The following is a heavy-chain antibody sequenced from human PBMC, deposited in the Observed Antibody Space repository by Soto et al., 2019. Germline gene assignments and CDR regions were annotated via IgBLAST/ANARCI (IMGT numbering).Heavy chain of an antibody. Sequence: SETLSLTCTVSGGSISSYYWNWIRQPPGKGLEWIGSIYYSGTTNYNPSLKSRVTISLDTSKSHFSLKLSSVTAADTAVYYCARVSWNSELATPFYFDYWGPGTLVTAPQ. V-gene: IGHV4-59*01. CDR3: ARVSWNSELATPFYFDY. D-gene: IGHD1-7*01. J-gene: IGHJ4*02. CDR2: IYYSGTT. CDR1: GGSISSYY.